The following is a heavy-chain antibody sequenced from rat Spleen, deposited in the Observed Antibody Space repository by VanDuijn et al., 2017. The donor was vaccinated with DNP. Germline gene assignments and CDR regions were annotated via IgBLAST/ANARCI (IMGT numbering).Heavy chain of an antibody. J-gene: IGHJ2*01. CDR3: VTRGKYGGYDY. CDR1: GFTFSSYW. D-gene: IGHD1-11*01. V-gene: IGHV5-58*01. Sequence: EVQLVESGGGLVQPGRSLNLSCVASGFTFSSYWMYWIRQAPGKGLEWVASINTDGGSTYSPDSVKGRLTISRDNAKTTLNLQMDSLRSEDTATYYCVTRGKYGGYDYWGQGVMVTVSS. CDR2: INTDGGST.